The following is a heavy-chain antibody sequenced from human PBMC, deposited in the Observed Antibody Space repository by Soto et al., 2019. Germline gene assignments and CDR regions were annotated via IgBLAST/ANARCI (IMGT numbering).Heavy chain of an antibody. CDR1: GVTFSRYL. V-gene: IGHV3-7*01. J-gene: IGHJ4*02. D-gene: IGHD2-15*01. Sequence: GGSLRLSCAASGVTFSRYLMTWVRQAPGKGLEWVANIKHDGSEIYYVDPVKGRFTTSRDNAENSLYLQMNSLRAGDTAVYYCARDPVCSGGSCYDYWGQGTLVTVSS. CDR2: IKHDGSEI. CDR3: ARDPVCSGGSCYDY.